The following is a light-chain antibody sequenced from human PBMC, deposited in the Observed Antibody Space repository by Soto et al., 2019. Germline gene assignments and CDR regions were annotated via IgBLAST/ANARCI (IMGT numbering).Light chain of an antibody. CDR1: SNDVGGYAY. V-gene: IGLV2-14*01. Sequence: QSALTQPASVSGSPGQSITISCTGTSNDVGGYAYVSWYQQYPGKAPKLVISEVSNRPSGVSHRFSGSRSGNTASLTVSGLQADDEADYYCSAYAGSNTFVFGTGTKLTVL. CDR3: SAYAGSNTFV. J-gene: IGLJ1*01. CDR2: EVS.